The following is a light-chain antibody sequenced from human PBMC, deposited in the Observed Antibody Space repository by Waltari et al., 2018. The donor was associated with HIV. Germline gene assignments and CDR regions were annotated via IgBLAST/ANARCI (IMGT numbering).Light chain of an antibody. J-gene: IGKJ2*03. CDR2: AAS. CDR1: QSISSY. V-gene: IGKV1-39*01. CDR3: QQSYTTPLYS. Sequence: DIQMTQSPSSLSASVGDRVTITCRASQSISSYLNWYQHKPGKAPKLLISAASSLQSGVPSRFSGSGSGTDFTLTISSLQPEDFASYYCQQSYTTPLYSFGQGPSWRSN.